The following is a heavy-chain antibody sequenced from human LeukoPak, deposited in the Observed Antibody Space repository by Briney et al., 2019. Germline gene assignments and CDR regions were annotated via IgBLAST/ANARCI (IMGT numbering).Heavy chain of an antibody. V-gene: IGHV3-7*01. CDR3: AKAKQWLVPYWYFDL. D-gene: IGHD6-19*01. CDR1: GFAFSSYR. J-gene: IGHJ2*01. Sequence: GGSLRLSCAASGFAFSSYRMSWVRQAPGKGLEWVANIKQDGSEKYYVDSVKGRFTISRDNAKNSLYLQMNSLGAEDTAVYYCAKAKQWLVPYWYFDLWGRGTLVTVSS. CDR2: IKQDGSEK.